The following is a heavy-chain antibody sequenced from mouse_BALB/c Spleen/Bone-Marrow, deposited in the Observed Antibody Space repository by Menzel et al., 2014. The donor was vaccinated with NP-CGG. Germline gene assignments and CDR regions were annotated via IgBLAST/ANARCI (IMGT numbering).Heavy chain of an antibody. Sequence: VQLQESGAELARPGASVKLSCKASGYTFTSYWMQWVKQRPGQGLEWIGAIYPGDGDTRYTQKFKGKATLTADKSSSTAYMQLSSLASEDSAVYYCARRDYGIRENYYAMDYWGQGPQSPSPQ. D-gene: IGHD1-2*01. CDR3: ARRDYGIRENYYAMDY. CDR2: IYPGDGDT. V-gene: IGHV1-87*01. J-gene: IGHJ4*01. CDR1: GYTFTSYW.